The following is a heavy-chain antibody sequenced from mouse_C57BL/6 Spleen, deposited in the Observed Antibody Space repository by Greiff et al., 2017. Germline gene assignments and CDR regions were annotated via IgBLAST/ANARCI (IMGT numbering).Heavy chain of an antibody. D-gene: IGHD1-1*01. CDR3: ARDRRGSSFNWYFDV. CDR1: GFTFSSYA. Sequence: EVQGVESGGGLVKPGGSLKLSCAASGFTFSSYAMSWVRQTPEKRLEWVATISDGGSYTYYPDNVKGRFTISRDNAKNNLYLQMSHLKSEDTAMYYCARDRRGSSFNWYFDVWGTGTTVTVSS. CDR2: ISDGGSYT. J-gene: IGHJ1*03. V-gene: IGHV5-4*01.